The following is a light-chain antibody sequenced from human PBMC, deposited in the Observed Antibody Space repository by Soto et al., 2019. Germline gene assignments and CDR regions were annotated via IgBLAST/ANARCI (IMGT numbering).Light chain of an antibody. Sequence: DIQMTQSPSTLSASVGDRVTITCRASQSISSWLAWYQQKPGKAPKLLIYDASSLESGVPSRFSGSGSGTEFTLTISSLQPDYFSTYYCQQYNSYSTFGQGTKLEIK. CDR3: QQYNSYST. V-gene: IGKV1-5*01. J-gene: IGKJ2*01. CDR1: QSISSW. CDR2: DAS.